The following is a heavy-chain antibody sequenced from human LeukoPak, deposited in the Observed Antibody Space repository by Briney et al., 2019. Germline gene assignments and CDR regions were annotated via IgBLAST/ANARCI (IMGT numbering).Heavy chain of an antibody. J-gene: IGHJ4*02. V-gene: IGHV4-59*01. D-gene: IGHD4-17*01. CDR2: IYYSGST. Sequence: SATLSLTCTVSGGSISGYYWSWIRQPPGKGLEWIGYIYYSGSTNYNPSLKSRVTISVDTSKNQFSLKLSSVTAADTAVYYCARGVYGDYFDYWGQGTLVTVSS. CDR3: ARGVYGDYFDY. CDR1: GGSISGYY.